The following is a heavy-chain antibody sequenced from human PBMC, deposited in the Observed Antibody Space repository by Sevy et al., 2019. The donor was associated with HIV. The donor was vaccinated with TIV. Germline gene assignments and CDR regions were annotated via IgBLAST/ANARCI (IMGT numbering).Heavy chain of an antibody. Sequence: GESLKISCTASGYTFTNYHITWVRQAPGQGLEWMGWITANNGNTNYAQRLQGRVTMTTDTSTNTAYMELRSLKSDDTAVYYCARAPRGSQGPGQYCRHWGQGTLVTVSS. D-gene: IGHD1-26*01. CDR3: ARAPRGSQGPGQYCRH. V-gene: IGHV1-18*01. CDR1: GYTFTNYH. J-gene: IGHJ1*01. CDR2: ITANNGNT.